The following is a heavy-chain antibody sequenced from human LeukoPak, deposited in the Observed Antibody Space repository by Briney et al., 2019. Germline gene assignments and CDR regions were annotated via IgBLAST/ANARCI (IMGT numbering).Heavy chain of an antibody. V-gene: IGHV1-2*05. CDR1: GYTFTGYY. CDR3: ARDRVVVVPAVTKSGRFDP. CDR2: INPNSGGT. Sequence: GASVKVSCKASGYTFTGYYMHWVRQAPGQGLEWMGRINPNSGGTNYAQKFQGRVTMTRDTSISTAYMERSRLRSDDTDVYYCARDRVVVVPAVTKSGRFDPWGQGTLVTVSS. D-gene: IGHD2-2*01. J-gene: IGHJ5*02.